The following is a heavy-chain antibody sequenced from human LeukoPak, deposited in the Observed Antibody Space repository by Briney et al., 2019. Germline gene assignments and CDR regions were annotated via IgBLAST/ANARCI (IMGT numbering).Heavy chain of an antibody. CDR3: AREARPGTTGDY. V-gene: IGHV1-18*04. Sequence: ASVKVSCKASGGTFSSYAISWVRQAPGQGLEWMGWISAYNGNTNYAQKLQGRVTMTTDTSTSTAYMELRSLRSDDTAVYYCAREARPGTTGDYWGQGTLVTVSS. J-gene: IGHJ4*02. CDR2: ISAYNGNT. CDR1: GGTFSSYA. D-gene: IGHD1-1*01.